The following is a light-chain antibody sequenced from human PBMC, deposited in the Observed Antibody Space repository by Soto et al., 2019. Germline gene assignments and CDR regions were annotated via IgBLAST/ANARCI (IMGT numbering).Light chain of an antibody. Sequence: DIPMTQSPASVAASGLDVVRIXVKASDGISRSLAWYQQNPGIAPKLLIYAASSLQSGVPSRFRGSGFGTDFTLTISSLQPAASAIYYCQQADTFPLTFGQGTRLEIK. CDR3: QQADTFPLT. CDR2: AAS. J-gene: IGKJ5*01. V-gene: IGKV1D-12*01. CDR1: DGISRS.